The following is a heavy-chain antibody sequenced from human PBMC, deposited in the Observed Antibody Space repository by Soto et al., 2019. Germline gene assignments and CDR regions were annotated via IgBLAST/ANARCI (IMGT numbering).Heavy chain of an antibody. V-gene: IGHV3-33*01. CDR3: ARDQDRIWGLLNLKKGTSNWFDP. D-gene: IGHD3-16*01. Sequence: LRLSCAASGFTFSSYGMHWVRQAPGKGLEWVAVIWYDGSNKYYADSVKGRFTISRDNSKNTLYLQMNSLRSEDTAVYYCARDQDRIWGLLNLKKGTSNWFDPWGQGTLVTVSS. CDR1: GFTFSSYG. J-gene: IGHJ5*02. CDR2: IWYDGSNK.